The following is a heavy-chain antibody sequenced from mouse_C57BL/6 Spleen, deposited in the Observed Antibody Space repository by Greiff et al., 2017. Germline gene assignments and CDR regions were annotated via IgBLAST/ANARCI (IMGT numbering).Heavy chain of an antibody. D-gene: IGHD4-1*01. J-gene: IGHJ3*01. V-gene: IGHV6-3*01. CDR2: IRLKSDNYAT. CDR1: GFTFSNYW. Sequence: EVKVEESGGGLVQPGGSMKLSCVASGFTFSNYWMNWVRQSPEKGLEWVAQIRLKSDNYATHYAESVKGRFSISRDDSKRSVYLQMNNLRAEDTGIYYCTGAGTTWFAYWGQGTLVTVSA. CDR3: TGAGTTWFAY.